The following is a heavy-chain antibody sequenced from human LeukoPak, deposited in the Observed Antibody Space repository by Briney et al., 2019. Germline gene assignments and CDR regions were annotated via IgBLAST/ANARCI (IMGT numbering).Heavy chain of an antibody. D-gene: IGHD4-17*01. CDR3: ARDGSTTVTSSYYFDY. J-gene: IGHJ4*02. CDR2: IIPIFGTA. CDR1: GGTFSSYA. Sequence: SVKVSCKASGGTFSSYAISWVRQAPGQGLEWMGGIIPIFGTANYAQKFQGRVTITADESTSTAYMELSRLRSEDTAVYYCARDGSTTVTSSYYFDYWGQGTLVTVSS. V-gene: IGHV1-69*13.